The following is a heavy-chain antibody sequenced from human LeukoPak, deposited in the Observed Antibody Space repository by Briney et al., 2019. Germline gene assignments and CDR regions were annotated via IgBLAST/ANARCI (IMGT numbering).Heavy chain of an antibody. D-gene: IGHD2-15*01. J-gene: IGHJ3*02. Sequence: GGSLRLSCAASGFTFSTHAMSWVRQAPGKGLEWVSAISGSGGSTYYADSVKGRFTISRDNSKNTLYLQMNSLRAEDTAVYYCAKDTTRTGIVVVVAATVEYAFDIWGQGTMVTVSS. CDR1: GFTFSTHA. V-gene: IGHV3-23*01. CDR2: ISGSGGST. CDR3: AKDTTRTGIVVVVAATVEYAFDI.